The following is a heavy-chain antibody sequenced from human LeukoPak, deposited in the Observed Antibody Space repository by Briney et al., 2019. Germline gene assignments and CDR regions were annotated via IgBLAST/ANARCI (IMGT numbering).Heavy chain of an antibody. J-gene: IGHJ4*02. V-gene: IGHV2-70*12. CDR1: GFSLTTSGMC. CDR3: AHRGSSGLFDY. CDR2: IDWDEDK. Sequence: SGPTLVNPTQTLTLTCTFFGFSLTTSGMCVSWIRQPPGKALEWLARIDWDEDKFYSTSLKTRLTISKDTSKNQVVLTMTNVDPVDTATYYCAHRGSSGLFDYWGQGTLVTVSS. D-gene: IGHD6-19*01.